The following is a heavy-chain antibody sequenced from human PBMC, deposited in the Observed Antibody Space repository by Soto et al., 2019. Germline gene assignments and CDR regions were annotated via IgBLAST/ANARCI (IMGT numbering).Heavy chain of an antibody. D-gene: IGHD6-13*01. J-gene: IGHJ5*02. V-gene: IGHV3-21*01. CDR3: ARETGYTTTWTNWFDP. Sequence: GWSLRLSCASSGFTFISYTMNWVRQAPGKGLEWVSSISSSGDYTYYADSMKGRVTISRDNAKNSLYLRVTSLRAEDTAFYYCARETGYTTTWTNWFDPWGQGTLVTVSS. CDR1: GFTFISYT. CDR2: ISSSGDYT.